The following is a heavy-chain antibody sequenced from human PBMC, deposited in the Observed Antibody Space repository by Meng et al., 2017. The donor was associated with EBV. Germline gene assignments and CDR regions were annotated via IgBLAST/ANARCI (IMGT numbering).Heavy chain of an antibody. CDR3: ARRGGVADWFDP. Sequence: QVQFVQSGAEVKKPGASVKVSCKASGYTFTSYAMHWVRQAPGQRLEWMGWINAGNGNTKYSQKFQGRVTITRDTSASTAYMELSSLRSEDTAVYYCARRGGVADWFDPWGQGTLVTVSS. V-gene: IGHV1-3*01. CDR2: INAGNGNT. J-gene: IGHJ5*02. D-gene: IGHD2-15*01. CDR1: GYTFTSYA.